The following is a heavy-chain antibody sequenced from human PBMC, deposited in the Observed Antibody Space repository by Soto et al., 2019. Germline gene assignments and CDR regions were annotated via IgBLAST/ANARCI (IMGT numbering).Heavy chain of an antibody. CDR1: GFTFSSYW. J-gene: IGHJ4*02. CDR2: INSDGSST. CDR3: ARAIRLQPLDY. D-gene: IGHD4-4*01. V-gene: IGHV3-74*01. Sequence: PGGSLRLSCAASGFTFSSYWMHWVRQAPGKGLVWVSRINSDGSSTSYADSVKGRFTISRDNAKNTLYLQMNSLRAEDTAVYYCARAIRLQPLDYWGQGTLVTVSS.